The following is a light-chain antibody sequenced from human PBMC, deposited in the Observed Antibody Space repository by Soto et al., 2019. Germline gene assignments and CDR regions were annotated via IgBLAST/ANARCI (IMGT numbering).Light chain of an antibody. J-gene: IGLJ3*02. V-gene: IGLV2-14*02. CDR3: SSYAGSNNSWV. CDR1: SSDVVSYTL. Sequence: QSALSQPASVSGSPGQSITISCTVTSSDVVSYTLVSWYQQRPGKAPQLILYEGGKRPSGVSDRFSGSKSGNTASLTVSGLQAEDEADYYCSSYAGSNNSWVFGGGTKLTVL. CDR2: EGG.